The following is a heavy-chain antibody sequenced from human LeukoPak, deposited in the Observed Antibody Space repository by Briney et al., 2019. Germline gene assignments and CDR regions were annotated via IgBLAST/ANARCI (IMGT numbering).Heavy chain of an antibody. D-gene: IGHD6-6*01. Sequence: GGSLRLSCAASGFTFSSYSMNWVRQAPGKGLEWVSSISSSSSYIYYADSVKGRFTISRDNSKNTPYLQMNSLRAGDTAVYYCAKLGAPKLVRGAFDIWGQGTMVTVSS. J-gene: IGHJ3*02. CDR3: AKLGAPKLVRGAFDI. CDR1: GFTFSSYS. CDR2: ISSSSSYI. V-gene: IGHV3-21*04.